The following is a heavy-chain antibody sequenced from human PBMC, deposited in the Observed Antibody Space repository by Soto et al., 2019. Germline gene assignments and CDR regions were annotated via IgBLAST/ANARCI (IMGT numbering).Heavy chain of an antibody. V-gene: IGHV3-33*01. J-gene: IGHJ6*02. CDR3: ARDLQQQLVGGYYYYGMDV. CDR1: GFTFSSYG. Sequence: GGSLRLSCAASGFTFSSYGMHWVRQAPGKGLEWVAVIWYDGSNKYYADSVKGRFTISRDNSKNTLYLQMNSLRAEDTAVYYCARDLQQQLVGGYYYYGMDVWGQGTTVTVS. D-gene: IGHD6-13*01. CDR2: IWYDGSNK.